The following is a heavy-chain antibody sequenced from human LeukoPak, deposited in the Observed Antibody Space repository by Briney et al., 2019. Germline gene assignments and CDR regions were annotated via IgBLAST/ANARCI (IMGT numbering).Heavy chain of an antibody. V-gene: IGHV3-7*01. Sequence: GGSLRLSCAASGFTFTTYWMGWVRQAPGKGLEWVASIKQDGSEKYYVDSVKGRFTISRDNAKNSLYLQMNSLRAEDTAVYYCARGYSYDSILDYWGQGTLVTVSS. J-gene: IGHJ4*02. CDR2: IKQDGSEK. D-gene: IGHD5-18*01. CDR3: ARGYSYDSILDY. CDR1: GFTFTTYW.